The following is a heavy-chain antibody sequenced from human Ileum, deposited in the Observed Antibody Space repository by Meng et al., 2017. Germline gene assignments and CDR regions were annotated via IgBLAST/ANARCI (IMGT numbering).Heavy chain of an antibody. CDR3: ARHGHFTPDKYYFDS. D-gene: IGHD3-3*02. CDR1: GGSISSGEYC. CDR2: VYFTGYT. Sequence: QLQLQESAPGLVKPSETLSLSCTVSGGSISSGEYCWGWIRQPPGKGLEWIGSVYFTGYTYYSPSLMSRVTISVETSKNQFSLRLTSVTAADTGLYLCARHGHFTPDKYYFDSWGQGTLVTVSS. J-gene: IGHJ4*03. V-gene: IGHV4-39*01.